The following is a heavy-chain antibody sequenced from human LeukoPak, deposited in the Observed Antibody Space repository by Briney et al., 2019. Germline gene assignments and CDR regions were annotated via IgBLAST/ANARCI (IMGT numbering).Heavy chain of an antibody. V-gene: IGHV3-30*04. D-gene: IGHD3-9*01. J-gene: IGHJ3*02. Sequence: PGRSLRLSCAASGFTFSSYAMHWVRQAPGKGLEWVAVISYDGSNKYYADSVKGRFTISRDNSKNTVYLQMNSLRVEDTAVYYCVKGRLTGYYSAFDTWGQGTMVTVSS. CDR1: GFTFSSYA. CDR2: ISYDGSNK. CDR3: VKGRLTGYYSAFDT.